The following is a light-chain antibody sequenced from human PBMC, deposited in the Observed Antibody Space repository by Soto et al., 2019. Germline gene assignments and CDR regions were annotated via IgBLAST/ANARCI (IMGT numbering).Light chain of an antibody. V-gene: IGKV4-1*01. J-gene: IGKJ1*01. CDR2: WAS. CDR3: QQYYSSPPWT. Sequence: DVVMTQSPDSLAVSLGERASINCKSSQSVLYSGSNKNYIAWYQQKPGQPPKLLIYWASTRESGVPDRFSGSGSGTDFTLTISSLQAEDVEVYYCQQYYSSPPWTFGQGTKVEIQ. CDR1: QSVLYSGSNKNY.